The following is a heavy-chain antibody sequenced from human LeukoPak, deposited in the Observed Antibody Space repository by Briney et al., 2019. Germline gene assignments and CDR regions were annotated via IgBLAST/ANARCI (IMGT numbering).Heavy chain of an antibody. V-gene: IGHV3-64*01. J-gene: IGHJ3*01. Sequence: PGGSLRLSCTASGFTFSTYATHWVRQAPGKGLEYVSGISGNGRGTFYASSVKGRFTVSRDNSKDTLYLQMGSLRAEDMAVYYCTRDIRRLRGDAFDLWGQGTMVTVSS. CDR3: TRDIRRLRGDAFDL. CDR2: ISGNGRGT. CDR1: GFTFSTYA. D-gene: IGHD2-15*01.